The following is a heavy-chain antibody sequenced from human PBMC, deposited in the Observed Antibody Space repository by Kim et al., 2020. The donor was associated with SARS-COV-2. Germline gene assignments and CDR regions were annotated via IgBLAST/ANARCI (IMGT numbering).Heavy chain of an antibody. CDR1: GGSMSSYY. V-gene: IGHV4-59*13. D-gene: IGHD3-10*01. J-gene: IGHJ5*02. Sequence: SETLSLTCTVSGGSMSSYYWSWIRQPPGKGLEWIGFIYYTGSTNYNPSFKSRVTISIDTSKNQFSLRLSSVTAADTAMYYCARDKYSTMVRGVRSNWFDPWGQGTLVTVSS. CDR3: ARDKYSTMVRGVRSNWFDP. CDR2: IYYTGST.